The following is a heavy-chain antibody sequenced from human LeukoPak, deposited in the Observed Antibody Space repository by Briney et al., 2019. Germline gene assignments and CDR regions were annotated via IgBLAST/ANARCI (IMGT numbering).Heavy chain of an antibody. Sequence: GGSLRLSCAASGFTFSSYAMSWVRQAPGKGLEWVSAISGSGGSTYYADYVKGRFTISRDNSKNTLYLQMNSLRAEDTAVYYCAKTTYYYDSSGQYYFDYWGQGTLVTVSS. CDR1: GFTFSSYA. D-gene: IGHD3-22*01. J-gene: IGHJ4*02. CDR2: ISGSGGST. V-gene: IGHV3-23*01. CDR3: AKTTYYYDSSGQYYFDY.